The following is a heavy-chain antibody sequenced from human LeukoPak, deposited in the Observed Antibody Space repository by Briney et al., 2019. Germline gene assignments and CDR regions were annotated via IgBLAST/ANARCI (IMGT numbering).Heavy chain of an antibody. D-gene: IGHD1-1*01. Sequence: GGSLRLSCAASGFTFSSYSMNWVRQAPGKGLEGVSSISSSSSYIYYADSVKGRFTISRDNAKNSLYLQMNSLRAEDTAVYYCASKTGNDAFDIWGQGTMVTVSS. J-gene: IGHJ3*02. V-gene: IGHV3-21*01. CDR1: GFTFSSYS. CDR2: ISSSSSYI. CDR3: ASKTGNDAFDI.